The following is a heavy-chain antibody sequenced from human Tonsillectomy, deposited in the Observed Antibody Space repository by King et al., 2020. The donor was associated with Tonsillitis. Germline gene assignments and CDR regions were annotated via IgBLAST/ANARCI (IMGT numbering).Heavy chain of an antibody. V-gene: IGHV3-30*04. D-gene: IGHD2-8*01. CDR3: ARDGLEGVYVMFNWFDP. Sequence: VQLVESGGGVVRPGRSLRLSCAASGFTFSIYAMHWVRQAPGKGLEWVAVISYDGSNKYYADSVKGRFTISRDNSKNTLYLQMNSLRAEDTALYYCARDGLEGVYVMFNWFDPWGQGTLVTVSS. CDR2: ISYDGSNK. CDR1: GFTFSIYA. J-gene: IGHJ5*02.